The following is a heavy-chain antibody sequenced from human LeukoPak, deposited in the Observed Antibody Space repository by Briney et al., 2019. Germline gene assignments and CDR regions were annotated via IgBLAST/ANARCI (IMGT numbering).Heavy chain of an antibody. J-gene: IGHJ6*03. D-gene: IGHD1-26*01. V-gene: IGHV3-74*01. CDR1: GFTFSSYW. CDR3: ARDLRIAGSYYYMDV. Sequence: GGSLRPSCAASGFTFSSYWMHWVRQAPGKGLVWVSRINSDGSSTSYADSVKGRFTISRDNAKNTLYLQMNSLRAEDTAVYYCARDLRIAGSYYYMDVWGKGTTVTVSS. CDR2: INSDGSST.